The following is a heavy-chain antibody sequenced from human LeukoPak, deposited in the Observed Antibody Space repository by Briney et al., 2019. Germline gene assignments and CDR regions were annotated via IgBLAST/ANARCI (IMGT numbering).Heavy chain of an antibody. CDR1: GITFSSYA. J-gene: IGHJ4*02. V-gene: IGHV3-23*01. CDR2: IRGSGGST. CDR3: ANYGNPSGDY. D-gene: IGHD1-14*01. Sequence: GGSLRLSCAASGITFSSYAMSWVRQAPGRGLEWVSGIRGSGGSTYYADSVKGRFTISRDNSKNTLYLQMNSLRAEDTAVYYCANYGNPSGDYWGQGTLVTVSS.